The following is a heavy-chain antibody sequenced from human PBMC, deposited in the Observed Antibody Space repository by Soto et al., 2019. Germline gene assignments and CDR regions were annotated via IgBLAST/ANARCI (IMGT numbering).Heavy chain of an antibody. Sequence: SVKVSCKASGGTFSSYTISWVRQAPGQGLEWMGRIIPILGIANYAQKFQGRVTITADKSTSTAYMELSSLRSEDTAVYYCAWSACSGGSCYGWFDPWGQGTLITVSS. CDR1: GGTFSSYT. CDR2: IIPILGIA. V-gene: IGHV1-69*02. CDR3: AWSACSGGSCYGWFDP. J-gene: IGHJ5*02. D-gene: IGHD2-15*01.